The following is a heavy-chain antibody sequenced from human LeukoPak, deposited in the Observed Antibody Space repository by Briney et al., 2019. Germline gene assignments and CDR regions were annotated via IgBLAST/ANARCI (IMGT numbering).Heavy chain of an antibody. CDR2: INHSGST. V-gene: IGHV4-34*01. D-gene: IGHD1-26*01. CDR3: ARSRAFNSGAFDP. CDR1: GGSFSGYY. Sequence: SETLSLTCAVYGGSFSGYYWSWIRQPPGKGLEWIGEINHSGSTNYNPSLKSRVTISVDTSKNQFSLKLSSVTAADTAVYYCARSRAFNSGAFDPWGQGSLVTVSS. J-gene: IGHJ5*02.